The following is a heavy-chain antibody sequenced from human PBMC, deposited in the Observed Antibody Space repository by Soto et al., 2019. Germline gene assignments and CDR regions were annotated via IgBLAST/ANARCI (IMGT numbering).Heavy chain of an antibody. Sequence: GGSLRLSCAASGFTFSTYSMNWVRQAPGKGLEWVSYISSSSSTIYYADSVKGRFTISRDNANNSLYLQMNSLRDEDTAVYFCARSVAVPGAHIDYWGQGTQVTVSS. CDR2: ISSSSSTI. CDR1: GFTFSTYS. V-gene: IGHV3-48*02. CDR3: ARSVAVPGAHIDY. J-gene: IGHJ4*02. D-gene: IGHD6-19*01.